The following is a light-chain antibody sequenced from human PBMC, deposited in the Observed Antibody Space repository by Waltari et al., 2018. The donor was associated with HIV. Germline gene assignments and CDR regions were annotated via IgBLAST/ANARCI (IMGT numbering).Light chain of an antibody. CDR1: STDSRFYQS. CDR2: DIN. J-gene: IGLJ2*01. CDR3: ASNRLDYTLI. Sequence: QSALTQPASVSGFLGQSINISCTGISTDSRFYQSVAWYQQYPGKIPRLIIFDINNRPSGVSDHFSGSRSGNSASLTFSGLQSGEEAHYYCASNRLDYTLIFGGGTKLTVL. V-gene: IGLV2-14*03.